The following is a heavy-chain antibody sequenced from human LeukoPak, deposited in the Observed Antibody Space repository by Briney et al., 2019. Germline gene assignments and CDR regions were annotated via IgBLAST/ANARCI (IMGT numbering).Heavy chain of an antibody. V-gene: IGHV3-23*01. D-gene: IGHD3-22*01. CDR3: AKVGYYNDSSGYYLDYFDY. J-gene: IGHJ4*02. Sequence: GGSLRLSWAASGFTFSSYGMSWVRQAPGKWLEWVSAISGSVDSTYYADSVKGRFIISRDNSKNTLYLQMNSLRAEDTAVYYCAKVGYYNDSSGYYLDYFDYWGQGTLVTVSS. CDR1: GFTFSSYG. CDR2: ISGSVDST.